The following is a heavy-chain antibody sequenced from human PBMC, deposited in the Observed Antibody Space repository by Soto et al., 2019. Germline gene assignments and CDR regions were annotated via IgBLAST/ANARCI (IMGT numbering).Heavy chain of an antibody. D-gene: IGHD6-19*01. CDR1: GGTFSSYA. Sequence: SVKVSCKASGGTFSSYAISWVRQAPGQGLEWMGGIIPIFGTANYAQKFQGRVTITADESTSTAYMELSSLRSEDTAVYYCARVSWGVAGTGWFDPWGQGALVTVSS. CDR3: ARVSWGVAGTGWFDP. CDR2: IIPIFGTA. J-gene: IGHJ5*02. V-gene: IGHV1-69*13.